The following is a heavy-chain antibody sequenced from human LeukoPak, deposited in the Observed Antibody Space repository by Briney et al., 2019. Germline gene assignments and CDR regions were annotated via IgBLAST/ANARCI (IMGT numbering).Heavy chain of an antibody. D-gene: IGHD3-10*01. CDR3: ARVDYGLFDY. CDR1: GFTFSSYA. J-gene: IGHJ4*02. V-gene: IGHV3-23*01. Sequence: PGGSLRLSCAASGFTFSSYAMSWVRQAPGKGLEWVSGISGSGSSTYYADSVKGRFTISRDNSKNTLYLQMNSLRAEDTAVYYCARVDYGLFDYWGQGTLVTVSS. CDR2: ISGSGSST.